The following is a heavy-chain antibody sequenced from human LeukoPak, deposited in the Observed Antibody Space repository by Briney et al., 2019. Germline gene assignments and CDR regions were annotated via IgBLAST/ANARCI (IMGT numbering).Heavy chain of an antibody. CDR2: ISGSGGST. CDR1: GFTFSSYA. J-gene: IGHJ4*02. CDR3: AKDLSGNSYGYTGHTFDY. Sequence: PGGSLRLSCAASGFTFSSYAMSWVRQAPGEGLEWVSAISGSGGSTYYADSVKGRFTISRDNSKNTLYLQMNSLRAEDTAVYYCAKDLSGNSYGYTGHTFDYWGQGTLVTVSS. V-gene: IGHV3-23*01. D-gene: IGHD5-18*01.